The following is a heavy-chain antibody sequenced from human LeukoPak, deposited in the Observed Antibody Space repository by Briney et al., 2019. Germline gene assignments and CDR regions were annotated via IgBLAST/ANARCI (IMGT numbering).Heavy chain of an antibody. D-gene: IGHD2-2*02. Sequence: GGSLRLSFPASGFTFSTYWMSWVRQAPGKGLGWVANIKQDGSEKYYVDSVKGRFTISRDNAKNSLYLQMNSLRAEDTAGYYCAREVPAAIGDIWFDPWGQGTLVTVSS. J-gene: IGHJ5*02. CDR1: GFTFSTYW. CDR2: IKQDGSEK. V-gene: IGHV3-7*01. CDR3: AREVPAAIGDIWFDP.